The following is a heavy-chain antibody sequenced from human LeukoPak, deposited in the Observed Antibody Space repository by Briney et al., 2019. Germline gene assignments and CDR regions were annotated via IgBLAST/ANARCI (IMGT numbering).Heavy chain of an antibody. CDR3: AKFGFEDIAMGLNDY. J-gene: IGHJ4*02. CDR1: GFTFSSYG. V-gene: IGHV3-33*06. D-gene: IGHD5-18*01. Sequence: PGGSLRLSCAASGFTFSSYGMHWVRQAPGKGLEWVAVIWYDGSNKYYADSVKGRFTISRDNSKNTLYLQMNSLRAEDTAVYYCAKFGFEDIAMGLNDYWGQGTLVTVSS. CDR2: IWYDGSNK.